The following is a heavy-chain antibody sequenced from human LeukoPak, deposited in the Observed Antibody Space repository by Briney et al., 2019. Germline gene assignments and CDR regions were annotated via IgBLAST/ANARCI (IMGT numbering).Heavy chain of an antibody. D-gene: IGHD2-15*01. Sequence: PGGSLRLSCAASGFTVSSNYMSWVRQASGRGLEWVGLIRSKRSSYTTVYAASVKGRFTISRDDSKNTAYPQMNSLKAEDTAVYYCSRQDCSGGSCSYVDYWGQGTLVTVSS. CDR3: SRQDCSGGSCSYVDY. CDR1: GFTVSSNY. CDR2: IRSKRSSYTT. J-gene: IGHJ4*02. V-gene: IGHV3-73*01.